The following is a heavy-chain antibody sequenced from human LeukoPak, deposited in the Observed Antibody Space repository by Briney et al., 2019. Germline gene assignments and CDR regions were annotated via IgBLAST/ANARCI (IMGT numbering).Heavy chain of an antibody. D-gene: IGHD2-15*01. J-gene: IGHJ4*02. V-gene: IGHV1-69*06. Sequence: EASVKVSCKASGGTFSSYAISWVRQAPGQGLEWMGGIIPIFGTANYAQKFQGRVTITADKSTSTAYMELSSLRSEDTAVYYCARRYCSGGSCHYFDYWGQGTLVTVSS. CDR3: ARRYCSGGSCHYFDY. CDR2: IIPIFGTA. CDR1: GGTFSSYA.